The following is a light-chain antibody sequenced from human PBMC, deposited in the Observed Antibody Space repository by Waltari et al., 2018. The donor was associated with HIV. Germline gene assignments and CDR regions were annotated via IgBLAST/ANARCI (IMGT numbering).Light chain of an antibody. Sequence: QSALTPSASVPGSPGQSLTISCTGTSSDVGAHNLVTWYQQHPGKDPELIIYEGSKRPSGVSNRFSGFKSGNTASLTISGLQAEDEAGYYCCSYAGSSTDVVFGGGTKLTVL. CDR2: EGS. CDR1: SSDVGAHNL. CDR3: CSYAGSSTDVV. V-gene: IGLV2-23*01. J-gene: IGLJ2*01.